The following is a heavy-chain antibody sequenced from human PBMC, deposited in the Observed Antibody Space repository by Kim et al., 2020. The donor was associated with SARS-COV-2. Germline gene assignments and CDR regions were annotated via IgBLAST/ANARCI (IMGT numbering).Heavy chain of an antibody. V-gene: IGHV3-9*01. J-gene: IGHJ3*02. CDR3: AKDITRSPDAFDI. D-gene: IGHD3-16*01. Sequence: YADSVKGRFTISRDNAKNSLYLQMNSLRAEDTALYYCAKDITRSPDAFDIWGQGTMVTVSS.